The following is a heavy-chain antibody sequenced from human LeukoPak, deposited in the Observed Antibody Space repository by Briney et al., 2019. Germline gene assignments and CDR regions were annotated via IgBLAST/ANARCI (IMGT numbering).Heavy chain of an antibody. V-gene: IGHV4-59*01. J-gene: IGHJ4*02. CDR2: IYYSGST. CDR3: VRRYSSAWYFDY. Sequence: PSETLSLTCTVSGGSISSYYWNWFRQPPGKGLEWIGYIYYSGSTNYNLSLRSRVIISIDTSKNQFSLKLSSVTAADTAVYYCVRRYSSAWYFDYWGQGTLVTVSS. D-gene: IGHD6-19*01. CDR1: GGSISSYY.